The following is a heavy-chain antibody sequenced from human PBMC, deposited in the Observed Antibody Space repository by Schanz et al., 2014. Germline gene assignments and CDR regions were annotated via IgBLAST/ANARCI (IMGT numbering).Heavy chain of an antibody. CDR1: GFTFSNSP. Sequence: QVQLVESGGGVVQPGRSLRLSCAASGFTFSNSPLHWVRQAPGKGLDWVAVISYDGSITYYADSVKDRFTISRDNAKNSLYLQMNSLRAEDTAVYYCAGQKLATSEYFQHWGQGTLVTVSS. CDR2: ISYDGSIT. J-gene: IGHJ1*01. D-gene: IGHD6-13*01. V-gene: IGHV3-30*04. CDR3: AGQKLATSEYFQH.